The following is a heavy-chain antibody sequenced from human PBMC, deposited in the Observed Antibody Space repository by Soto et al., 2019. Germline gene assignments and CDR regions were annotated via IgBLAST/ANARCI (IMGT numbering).Heavy chain of an antibody. CDR2: IIPIFGTA. V-gene: IGHV1-69*13. D-gene: IGHD6-13*01. CDR3: ASSGQQPTSGWY. CDR1: GGTFSSYA. J-gene: IGHJ4*02. Sequence: ASVKVSCKASGGTFSSYAISWVRQAPGQGLEWMGGIIPIFGTANYAQKFQGRVTITADESTSTAYMELSSLRSEDTAVYYCASSGQQPTSGWYWGQGTLVTVSS.